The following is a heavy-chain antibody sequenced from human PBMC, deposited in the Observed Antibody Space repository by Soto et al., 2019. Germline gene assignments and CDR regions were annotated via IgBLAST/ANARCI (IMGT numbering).Heavy chain of an antibody. CDR3: AKEWSDGWCHL. Sequence: EEQLVESGGGLIQPGGSLRLSWVGSGFSVINSYVSWVRQAPGQGLEWVSIIYTGGSTYYADSVKGRFTMSRDTSKNTVSLQMNSRRAEDTALYYCAKEWSDGWCHLGGQGTLVTVSS. D-gene: IGHD6-19*01. V-gene: IGHV3-53*01. CDR1: GFSVINSY. CDR2: IYTGGST. J-gene: IGHJ4*02.